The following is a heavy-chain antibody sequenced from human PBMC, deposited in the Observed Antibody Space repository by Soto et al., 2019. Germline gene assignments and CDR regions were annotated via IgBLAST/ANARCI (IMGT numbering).Heavy chain of an antibody. J-gene: IGHJ4*02. D-gene: IGHD2-15*01. CDR3: ARGQVVAAQH. V-gene: IGHV4-34*01. CDR2: INHSGST. Sequence: SETLSLTCAVYGGSFSGYDWSWIRQPPGKGLEWIGEINHSGSTNYNPSLKSRVTISVDTSKNQFSLKLSSVTAADTAVYYCARGQVVAAQHWGQGTLVTVSS. CDR1: GGSFSGYD.